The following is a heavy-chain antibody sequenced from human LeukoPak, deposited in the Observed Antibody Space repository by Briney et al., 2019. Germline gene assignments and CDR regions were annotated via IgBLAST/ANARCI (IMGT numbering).Heavy chain of an antibody. J-gene: IGHJ4*02. V-gene: IGHV4-59*01. CDR3: ARMLGGGSHASSFDS. CDR1: GGSTSSYY. Sequence: SETLSLTCTVSGGSTSSYYWSWIRQPPGKGLEWIGYMYHTGISSYNPSLRSRVTVSLDTSENQFSLKLHSATPADTAMYYCARMLGGGSHASSFDSGGEATLVTVSS. CDR2: MYHTGIS. D-gene: IGHD1-26*01.